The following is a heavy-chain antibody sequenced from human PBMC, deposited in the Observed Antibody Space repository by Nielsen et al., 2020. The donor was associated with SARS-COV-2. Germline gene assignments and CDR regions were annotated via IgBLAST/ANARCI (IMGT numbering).Heavy chain of an antibody. CDR1: GYTFTSYA. CDR2: INAGNGNT. CDR3: ARADKWSKPDY. J-gene: IGHJ4*02. D-gene: IGHD2-8*01. V-gene: IGHV1-3*01. Sequence: ASVKVSCKASGYTFTSYAMHWVRQAPGQRLEWMGWINAGNGNTKYSQKFQGRVTMTNDTSASTAYMELSSLRSEDTAVYYCARADKWSKPDYWGQGTLVTVSS.